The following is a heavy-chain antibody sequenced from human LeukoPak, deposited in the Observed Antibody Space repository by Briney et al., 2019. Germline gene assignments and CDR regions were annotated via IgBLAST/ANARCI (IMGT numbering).Heavy chain of an antibody. CDR1: GGTFRSYA. CDR3: ARDRPTYYYDSSGSANAFDI. J-gene: IGHJ3*02. V-gene: IGHV1-69*05. CDR2: IIPIFGTA. D-gene: IGHD3-22*01. Sequence: SVKVSCKASGGTFRSYAISWVRQAPGQGLEWMGRIIPIFGTAIYAQKFQGRVTITTDESTSTAYMELSSLRSEDTAVYYCARDRPTYYYDSSGSANAFDIWGQGTMVTVSS.